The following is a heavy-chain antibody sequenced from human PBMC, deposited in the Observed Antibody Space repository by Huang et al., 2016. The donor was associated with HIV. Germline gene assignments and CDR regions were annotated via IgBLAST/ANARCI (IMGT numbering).Heavy chain of an antibody. J-gene: IGHJ4*02. Sequence: EVQLVESGGGLVQPGRSLRLSCAASGFTFDDYGMHWVRQAPGKGLEWVSGMSWNSGRIGYADSVKGRFTISRDNAKNSLYLQMNSLRTEDTALYYCAKDIGIAVAGTMDYWGQGTLVTVSS. CDR1: GFTFDDYG. V-gene: IGHV3-9*01. CDR2: MSWNSGRI. CDR3: AKDIGIAVAGTMDY. D-gene: IGHD6-19*01.